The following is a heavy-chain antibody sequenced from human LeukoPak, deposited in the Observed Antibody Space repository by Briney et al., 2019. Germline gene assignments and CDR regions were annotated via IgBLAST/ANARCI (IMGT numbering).Heavy chain of an antibody. D-gene: IGHD5-18*01. CDR3: ARGQGIQLWFPPGY. V-gene: IGHV1-3*01. CDR1: GYTFTSYA. Sequence: ASVKVSCKASGYTFTSYAMHWVRQAPGQRLEWMGWINAGNGNTKYSQKFQGRVTMTRNTSISTAYMELSSLRSEDTAVYYCARGQGIQLWFPPGYWGQGTLVTVSS. CDR2: INAGNGNT. J-gene: IGHJ4*02.